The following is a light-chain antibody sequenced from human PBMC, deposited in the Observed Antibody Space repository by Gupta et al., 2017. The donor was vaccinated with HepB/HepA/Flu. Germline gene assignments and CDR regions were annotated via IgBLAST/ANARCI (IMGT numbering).Light chain of an antibody. CDR2: YDS. J-gene: IGLJ2*01. CDR1: NIGSKS. V-gene: IGLV3-21*04. Sequence: SYVLTQPPSVSVAPGETARISCGGNNIGSKSVHWYQQKPGQAPVLVIYYDSDRPSGIPERLSGYNSGNTATLTISRVEAGDEADYYCQVWDSSSDHVVFGGGTKLTVL. CDR3: QVWDSSSDHVV.